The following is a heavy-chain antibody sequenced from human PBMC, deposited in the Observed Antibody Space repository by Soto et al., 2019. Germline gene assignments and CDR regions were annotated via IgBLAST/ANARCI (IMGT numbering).Heavy chain of an antibody. D-gene: IGHD6-6*01. V-gene: IGHV1-3*01. CDR2: INAGNGNT. CDR1: GYTFTSYA. Sequence: QVQLVQSGAEVKKPGASVKVSCKASGYTFTSYAMHWVGQAPGQRLEWMGWINAGNGNTKYSQKFQGRVTITRDTSASTAYMELSSLRSEDTAVYYCARDRYRVAARGGGYYYYGMDVWGQGTTVTVSS. J-gene: IGHJ6*02. CDR3: ARDRYRVAARGGGYYYYGMDV.